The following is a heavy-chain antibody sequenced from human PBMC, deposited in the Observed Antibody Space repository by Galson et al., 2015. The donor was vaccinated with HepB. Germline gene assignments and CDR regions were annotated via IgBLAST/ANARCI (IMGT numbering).Heavy chain of an antibody. CDR1: GGTFSSYA. D-gene: IGHD4-17*01. J-gene: IGHJ6*03. V-gene: IGHV1-69*10. CDR3: ARAIHSTVTGYYYYMDV. Sequence: SVKVSCKASGGTFSSYAISWVRQAPGQGLEWMGGIIPILGIANYAQKFQGRVTITADKSTSTAYMELSSLRSEDTAVYYCARAIHSTVTGYYYYMDVWGKGTTVTVSS. CDR2: IIPILGIA.